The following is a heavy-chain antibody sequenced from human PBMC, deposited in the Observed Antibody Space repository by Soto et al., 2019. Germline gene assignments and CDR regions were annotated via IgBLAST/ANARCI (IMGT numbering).Heavy chain of an antibody. J-gene: IGHJ3*02. CDR1: GGSISRSSSF. CDR3: VRPAHYAFDM. V-gene: IGHV4-39*01. CDR2: IHHSATT. Sequence: QLQLQESGPGLVKPSETLSLICNVSGGSISRSSSFWGWIRQPPGKGPEWIGSIHHSATTYYNPSRXXRVSLSVDTAKHQFSLKLSSVTAADTAMDYCVRPAHYAFDMWGHGTMVTVSS.